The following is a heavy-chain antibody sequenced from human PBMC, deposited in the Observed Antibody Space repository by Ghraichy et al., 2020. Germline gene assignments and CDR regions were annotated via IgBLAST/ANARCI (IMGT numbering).Heavy chain of an antibody. CDR3: ARDLPWFDP. V-gene: IGHV4-59*01. D-gene: IGHD5/OR15-5a*01. J-gene: IGHJ5*02. CDR2: IYYSGST. CDR1: GASISSYY. Sequence: SETLSLTCTVSGASISSYYWSWIRQPPGKGLEWIGYIYYSGSTNYNPSLKSRVTISVDTSKNQLSLKLNSVTPADTAVYYCARDLPWFDPWGQGTLVTVSS.